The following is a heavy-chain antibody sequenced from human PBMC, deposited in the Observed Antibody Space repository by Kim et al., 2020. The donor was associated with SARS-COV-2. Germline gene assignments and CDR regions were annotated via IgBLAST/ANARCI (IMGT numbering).Heavy chain of an antibody. D-gene: IGHD1-26*01. Sequence: GGSLRLSCAASGFTFSSYAMRWVRQAPGKGLEWISAISGSGGSTYYADSVKGRFTISRDNSKNTLYLQMNSLRAEDTAVYYCAKDPVEATIHFDYWGQGTLVTAAS. CDR3: AKDPVEATIHFDY. V-gene: IGHV3-23*01. J-gene: IGHJ4*02. CDR1: GFTFSSYA. CDR2: ISGSGGST.